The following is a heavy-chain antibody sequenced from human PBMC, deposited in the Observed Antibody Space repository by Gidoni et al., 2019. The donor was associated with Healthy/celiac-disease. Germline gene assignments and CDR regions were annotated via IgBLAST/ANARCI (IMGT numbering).Heavy chain of an antibody. D-gene: IGHD6-6*01. CDR1: GGSISSSSYY. CDR2: IYYSGST. J-gene: IGHJ3*02. CDR3: ARFPRYSSSLLFAFDI. Sequence: QLQLQASGPGLVKPSETLSLTCTVSGGSISSSSYYWGWIRQPPGKGLEWIGSIYYSGSTYYNPSLKSRVTISVDTSKNQFSLKLSSVTAADTAVYYCARFPRYSSSLLFAFDIWGQGTMVTVFS. V-gene: IGHV4-39*01.